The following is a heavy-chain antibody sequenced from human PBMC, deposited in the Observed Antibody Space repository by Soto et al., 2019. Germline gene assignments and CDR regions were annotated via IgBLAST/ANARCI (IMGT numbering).Heavy chain of an antibody. CDR3: PTVHSLTHPNPDH. V-gene: IGHV3-15*07. Sequence: EVQLVESGGGLVEPGGSLRLSCAASGFTFNYAWMDWVRQPPGRGLEWVGRIKSKPSGGTTDYAAPVKGRFTISRDDSESRLFLQMNSLKTEDTAVYYCPTVHSLTHPNPDHWGQGTLVTVSS. J-gene: IGHJ4*02. CDR1: GFTFNYAW. CDR2: IKSKPSGGTT. D-gene: IGHD3-9*01.